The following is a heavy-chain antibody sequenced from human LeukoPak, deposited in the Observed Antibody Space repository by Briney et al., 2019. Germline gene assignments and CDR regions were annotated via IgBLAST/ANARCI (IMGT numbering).Heavy chain of an antibody. J-gene: IGHJ6*02. CDR2: IYYSGST. V-gene: IGHV4-59*01. Sequence: SETLSLTCTVSGGSISSYYWSWIRQPPGKGLEWIGYIYYSGSTNYNPSLKSRVTISVDTSKNQFSLKLSSVTAADTAVYYCARVATMVRGVISYGMDVWGQGTTATVSS. D-gene: IGHD3-10*01. CDR3: ARVATMVRGVISYGMDV. CDR1: GGSISSYY.